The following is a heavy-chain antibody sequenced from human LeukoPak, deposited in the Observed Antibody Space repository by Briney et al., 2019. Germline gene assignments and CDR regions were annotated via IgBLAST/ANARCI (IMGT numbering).Heavy chain of an antibody. V-gene: IGHV4-59*08. CDR2: IYSSGRT. CDR1: GGSISSYS. J-gene: IGHJ3*02. D-gene: IGHD4-17*01. Sequence: SETLSLTCTVSGGSISSYSWSWIRQPPGKGLEWIGYIYSSGRTNHNPSLKSRVTTSVSTSRNQFSLNLSSVTAADTAVYYCARHLDYGDHQGAFDIWGQGTMVTVSS. CDR3: ARHLDYGDHQGAFDI.